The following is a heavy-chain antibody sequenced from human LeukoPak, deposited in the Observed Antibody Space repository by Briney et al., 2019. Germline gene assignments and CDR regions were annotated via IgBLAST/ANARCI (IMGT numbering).Heavy chain of an antibody. V-gene: IGHV3-21*01. Sequence: PGGSLRLSCAASGFTFSSYSMNWVRQAPGKGLEWVSSISSSSSYIYYADSVKGRFTISRDNAKNSLYLQMNSLRAEDTAVYYCARGSPSYGDYLIDYWGQGTPVTVSS. D-gene: IGHD4-17*01. CDR3: ARGSPSYGDYLIDY. CDR1: GFTFSSYS. CDR2: ISSSSSYI. J-gene: IGHJ4*02.